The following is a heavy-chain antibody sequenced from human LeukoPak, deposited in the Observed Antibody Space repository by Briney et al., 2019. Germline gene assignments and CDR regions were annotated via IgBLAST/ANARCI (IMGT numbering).Heavy chain of an antibody. CDR3: ATERYCSGGSCSVDDAFDI. V-gene: IGHV3-7*01. J-gene: IGHJ3*02. CDR1: GFTFSGYW. D-gene: IGHD2-15*01. Sequence: GGSLRLSCAASGFTFSGYWMSWVRQAPGKGLEWVANIKQDGSEKYYVDSVKGRFTISRDNAKNSLYLQMNSLRAEDTAVYYCATERYCSGGSCSVDDAFDIWGQGTMVTVSS. CDR2: IKQDGSEK.